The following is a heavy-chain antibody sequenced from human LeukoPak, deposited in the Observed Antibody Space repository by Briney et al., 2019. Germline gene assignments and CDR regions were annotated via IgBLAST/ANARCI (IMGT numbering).Heavy chain of an antibody. Sequence: ASVKVSCKASGGTFTSYAFSWVRRAPGQGLEWMGRIIPLIGVTDSAQKFRDRVTITADKSTNTAYMELSSLRSEDTAVYYCATYNVDNYDTSDGMDVWGQGTSVTVSS. D-gene: IGHD3-22*01. CDR1: GGTFTSYA. CDR2: IIPLIGVT. V-gene: IGHV1-69*04. CDR3: ATYNVDNYDTSDGMDV. J-gene: IGHJ6*02.